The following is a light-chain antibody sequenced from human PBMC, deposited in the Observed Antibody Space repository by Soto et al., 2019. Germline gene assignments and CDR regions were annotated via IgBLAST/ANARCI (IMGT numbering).Light chain of an antibody. CDR2: DAS. V-gene: IGKV1-5*01. Sequence: DIQMTQSPSTLSASVGDRVTITCRASQSISNWLAWYQQKPGKAPVLLIYDASTLESEVPSRFSGSRSGTEFTLTISSLQPNDFATYYCQQYNSYSPTFGQGTKVEIK. CDR1: QSISNW. J-gene: IGKJ1*01. CDR3: QQYNSYSPT.